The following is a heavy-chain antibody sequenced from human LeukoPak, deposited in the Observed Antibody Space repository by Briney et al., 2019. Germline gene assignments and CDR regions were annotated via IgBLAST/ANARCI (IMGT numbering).Heavy chain of an antibody. CDR3: ARHGFCSGGSCYQYYFDY. Sequence: GASVKVSCKASGYTFTSYGISWVRQAPGQGLEWMGWIIAYNGNTNYAQKLQGRVTMTTDTSTSTAYMELRSLRSDDTAVYYCARHGFCSGGSCYQYYFDYWGQGTLVTVSS. CDR2: IIAYNGNT. J-gene: IGHJ4*02. V-gene: IGHV1-18*01. D-gene: IGHD2-15*01. CDR1: GYTFTSYG.